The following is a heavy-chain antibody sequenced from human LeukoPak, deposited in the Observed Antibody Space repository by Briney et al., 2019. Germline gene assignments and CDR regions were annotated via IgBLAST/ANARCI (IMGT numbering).Heavy chain of an antibody. CDR1: GGSISSGDYY. CDR2: IYYSGSS. Sequence: SQTLSLTCTVSGGSISSGDYYWSWIRQPPGKGLEWIGYIYYSGSSYYIPSLKSRVTMSVDTSKNQFSLRLSSVTAADTAVYYCARQIYGDLYYFDYWGREPWSPSPQ. J-gene: IGHJ4*02. CDR3: ARQIYGDLYYFDY. D-gene: IGHD4-17*01. V-gene: IGHV4-30-4*01.